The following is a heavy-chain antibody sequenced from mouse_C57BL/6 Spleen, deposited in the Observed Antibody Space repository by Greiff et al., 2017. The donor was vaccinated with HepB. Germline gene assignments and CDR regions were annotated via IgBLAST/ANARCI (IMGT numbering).Heavy chain of an antibody. D-gene: IGHD3-2*02. V-gene: IGHV1-81*01. CDR3: AREDSSGPWCAY. CDR2: IYPRSGNT. J-gene: IGHJ3*01. CDR1: GYTFTSYG. Sequence: QVQLQQSGAELARPGASVKLSCKASGYTFTSYGISWVKQRTGQGLEWIGEIYPRSGNTYYNEKFKGKATLTADKSSSTAYMELRSLTSEDSAVYFCAREDSSGPWCAYWGQGTLVTVSA.